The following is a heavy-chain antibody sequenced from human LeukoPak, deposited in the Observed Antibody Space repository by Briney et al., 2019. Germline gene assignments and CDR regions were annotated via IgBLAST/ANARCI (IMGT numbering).Heavy chain of an antibody. D-gene: IGHD2-2*01. CDR3: ARDRVREGYCSSTSCYASLDGMDV. J-gene: IGHJ6*02. CDR1: GFTVSSNY. Sequence: GGSLRLSCAPSGFTVSSNYMSWVRQAPGKGLEWVSVIYSGGSTYYADSVKGRFTISRDNSKNTLYLQMNSLRAEDTAVYYCARDRVREGYCSSTSCYASLDGMDVGGQGTTVTVSS. CDR2: IYSGGST. V-gene: IGHV3-66*01.